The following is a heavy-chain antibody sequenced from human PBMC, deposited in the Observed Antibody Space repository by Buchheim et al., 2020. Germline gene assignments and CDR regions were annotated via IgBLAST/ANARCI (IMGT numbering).Heavy chain of an antibody. D-gene: IGHD6-6*01. V-gene: IGHV3-23*01. CDR1: GFTFSSYA. Sequence: EVQLLESGGGLVQPGGSLRLSCAASGFTFSSYAMSWVRQAPGKGLEWVSAISGSGGSTYYADSVKGRFTLSRDNSKNTLYLKMNSRRAEDTAVYYCASGYSSSSFGGASDYWGQGTL. CDR2: ISGSGGST. CDR3: ASGYSSSSFGGASDY. J-gene: IGHJ4*02.